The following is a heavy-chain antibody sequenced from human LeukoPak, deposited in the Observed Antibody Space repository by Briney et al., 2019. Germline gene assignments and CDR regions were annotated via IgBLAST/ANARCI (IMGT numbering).Heavy chain of an antibody. CDR2: ISSSSSYI. CDR3: ARDTNPGDSSGYYYVRWFDP. V-gene: IGHV3-21*01. J-gene: IGHJ5*02. Sequence: GGSLRLSCAASGFIFSSYSMNWVRQAPGKGLEWVSSISSSSSYIYYADSVKGRFTISRDNAKNSLYLQMNSLRAEDTAVYYCARDTNPGDSSGYYYVRWFDPWGQGTLVTVSS. D-gene: IGHD3-22*01. CDR1: GFIFSSYS.